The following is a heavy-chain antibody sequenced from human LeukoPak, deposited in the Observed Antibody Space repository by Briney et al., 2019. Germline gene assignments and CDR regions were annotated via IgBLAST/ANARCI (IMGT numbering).Heavy chain of an antibody. D-gene: IGHD1-26*01. J-gene: IGHJ5*02. Sequence: GASVKVSCKASGYSFINHYMHWVRQAPGQGLEWLGLISPSGDRTWYAQKFQGKFTMTRDMSTSTDYMELSSLRSEDTAVYYCARANSVGDYAWWFDPWGQGTLVTVSS. CDR2: ISPSGDRT. V-gene: IGHV1-46*01. CDR1: GYSFINHY. CDR3: ARANSVGDYAWWFDP.